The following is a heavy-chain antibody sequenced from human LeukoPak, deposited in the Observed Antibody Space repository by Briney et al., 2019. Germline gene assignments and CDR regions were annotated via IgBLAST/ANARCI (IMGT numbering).Heavy chain of an antibody. J-gene: IGHJ3*02. V-gene: IGHV1-69*13. CDR1: GYTFTSYG. Sequence: SVKVSCKASGYTFTSYGISWVRQAPGQGLEWMGGIIPIFDTSNYAQKFQGRVTFTSDDSTSTAYMELSSLRSEDTAVYYCARSLTGTAYCGGDCYDSGAFDIWGQGTMVTVSS. CDR3: ARSLTGTAYCGGDCYDSGAFDI. CDR2: IIPIFDTS. D-gene: IGHD2-21*02.